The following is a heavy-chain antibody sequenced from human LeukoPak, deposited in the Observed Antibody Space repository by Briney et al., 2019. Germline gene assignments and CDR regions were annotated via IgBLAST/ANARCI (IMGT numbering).Heavy chain of an antibody. CDR1: GFTFSSYD. CDR3: ARTSYYYYYMDV. J-gene: IGHJ6*03. V-gene: IGHV3-13*01. Sequence: GGSLRLSCAASGFTFSSYDMHWVRQATGKGLEWVSGINTAGDTYYPGSVKGRFTISRDNAKNSLYLQMNSLRAEHTAVYYCARTSYYYYYMDVWGKGTTVTVFS. CDR2: INTAGDT.